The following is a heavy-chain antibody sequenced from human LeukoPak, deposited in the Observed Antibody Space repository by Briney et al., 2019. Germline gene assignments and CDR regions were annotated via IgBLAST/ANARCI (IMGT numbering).Heavy chain of an antibody. Sequence: GGSLRLSCAVSGFTFSSYAMHWVRQAPGKGLEWVAVISYDGSNKYYADSVKGRFTISRDNSKNTLYLQMNSLRAEDTAVYYCAKDYGDYYWGQGTLVTVSS. CDR2: ISYDGSNK. CDR3: AKDYGDYY. CDR1: GFTFSSYA. V-gene: IGHV3-30-3*01. D-gene: IGHD4-17*01. J-gene: IGHJ4*02.